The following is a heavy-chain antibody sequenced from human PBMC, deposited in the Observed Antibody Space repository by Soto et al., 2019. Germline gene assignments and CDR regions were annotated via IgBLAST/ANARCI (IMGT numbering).Heavy chain of an antibody. D-gene: IGHD7-27*01. CDR1: GGSFSGYY. V-gene: IGHV4-34*01. CDR2: INHSGST. J-gene: IGHJ4*02. CDR3: ARGWGRIFDY. Sequence: QVQLQQWGAGLLKPSETLSLTCAVYGGSFSGYYWNWIRQPPGKGLEWIGEINHSGSTNYNPSLNRRVTISVDTSKNQFSLKLSSVTAADTAVYYCARGWGRIFDYWGQGTLVTVSS.